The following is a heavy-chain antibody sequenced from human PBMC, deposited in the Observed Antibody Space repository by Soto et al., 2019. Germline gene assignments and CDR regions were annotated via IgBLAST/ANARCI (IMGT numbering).Heavy chain of an antibody. CDR1: GGSISSSSYY. CDR3: ARTGYSSSWSSDY. V-gene: IGHV4-39*01. Sequence: QLQLQESGPGLVKPSETLSLTCTVSGGSISSSSYYWGWIRQPPGKGLEWIGSIYYSGSTYYNPSLKSRVAISVDTSKNQCSLKLSSVTAADTAVYYCARTGYSSSWSSDYWGQGTVVTVSS. CDR2: IYYSGST. J-gene: IGHJ4*02. D-gene: IGHD6-13*01.